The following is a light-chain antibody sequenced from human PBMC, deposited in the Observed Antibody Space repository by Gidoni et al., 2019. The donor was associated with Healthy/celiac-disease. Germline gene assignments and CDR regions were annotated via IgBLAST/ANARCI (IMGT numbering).Light chain of an antibody. V-gene: IGKV3-20*01. Sequence: DIVLPPSPGTLSLSPGERAPLSCRASQSVSSSYLAWYQQKPGQAPRLLIYGASSRATGIPDRFSGSGSGTDFTLTISRLEPEDFAVYYCQQYGSSPWTFGQGTQVEIK. CDR1: QSVSSSY. J-gene: IGKJ1*01. CDR2: GAS. CDR3: QQYGSSPWT.